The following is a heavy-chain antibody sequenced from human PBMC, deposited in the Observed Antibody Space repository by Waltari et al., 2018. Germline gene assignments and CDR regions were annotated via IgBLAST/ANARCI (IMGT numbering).Heavy chain of an antibody. J-gene: IGHJ6*03. V-gene: IGHV4-34*01. Sequence: QVQLQQWGAGLLKPSETLSLTCAVYGGSFSGYYWSWIRQPPGKGLEWIGEINHSGSTKYNPSLKSRVTISVDTSKNQFSLKLSSVTAADTAVYYCARGDCSSTSCYTGNHYYYYYMDVWGKGTTVTVSS. CDR1: GGSFSGYY. CDR3: ARGDCSSTSCYTGNHYYYYYMDV. CDR2: INHSGST. D-gene: IGHD2-2*01.